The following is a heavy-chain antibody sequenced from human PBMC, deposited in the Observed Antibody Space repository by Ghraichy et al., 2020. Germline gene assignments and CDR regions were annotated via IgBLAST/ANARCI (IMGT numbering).Heavy chain of an antibody. V-gene: IGHV4-39*01. CDR1: GGSISSSSYY. CDR3: ARRVHRWGAAAGKYNWFDP. J-gene: IGHJ5*02. CDR2: IYYSGST. D-gene: IGHD6-13*01. Sequence: SETLSLTCTVSGGSISSSSYYWGWIRQPPGKGLEWIGSIYYSGSTYYNPSLKSRVTISVDTSKNQFSLKLSSVTAADTAVYYCARRVHRWGAAAGKYNWFDPWGQGTLVTVSS.